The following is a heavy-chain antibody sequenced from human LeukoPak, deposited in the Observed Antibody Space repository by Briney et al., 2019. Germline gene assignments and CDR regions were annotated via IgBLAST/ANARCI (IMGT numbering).Heavy chain of an antibody. D-gene: IGHD3-10*01. Sequence: GGSLRLSCAASGFTFSDYYMSWIRQAPGKGLEWVSYISSSSSFTNYADSVKGRFTISRDNAKNSLYLQMNSLRAEDTAVYYCASGITMVNYWGQGTLVTVSS. CDR3: ASGITMVNY. V-gene: IGHV3-11*06. CDR2: ISSSSSFT. J-gene: IGHJ4*02. CDR1: GFTFSDYY.